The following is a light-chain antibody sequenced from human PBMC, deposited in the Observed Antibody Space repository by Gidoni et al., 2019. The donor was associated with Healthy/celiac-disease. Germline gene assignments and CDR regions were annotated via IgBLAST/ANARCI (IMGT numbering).Light chain of an antibody. Sequence: DIQMTQSPSSLSASVGDRVTITCRASQSISSYLNWYQQKPGKAPKLLIYAASSLQSGVPSRFSGSGSGTHFTLTISSLQPEDFATYYCQQSYSTPPCSFXQXTKLEIK. CDR3: QQSYSTPPCS. V-gene: IGKV1-39*01. J-gene: IGKJ2*04. CDR2: AAS. CDR1: QSISSY.